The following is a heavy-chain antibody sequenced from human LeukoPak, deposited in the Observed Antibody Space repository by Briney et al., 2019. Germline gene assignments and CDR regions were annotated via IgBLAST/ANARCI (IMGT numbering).Heavy chain of an antibody. CDR1: GGSVSSGSYY. CDR2: IYYSGST. CDR3: ARGMGSMWLAPTPFDY. J-gene: IGHJ4*02. D-gene: IGHD6-19*01. V-gene: IGHV4-61*01. Sequence: SETLSLTCTVSGGSVSSGSYYWSWIRHPPGTGLEWIGYIYYSGSTNYNPSLESRVTISVDTSKNQFSLKLSSVTAADTAVYYCARGMGSMWLAPTPFDYWGQGTLVTVSS.